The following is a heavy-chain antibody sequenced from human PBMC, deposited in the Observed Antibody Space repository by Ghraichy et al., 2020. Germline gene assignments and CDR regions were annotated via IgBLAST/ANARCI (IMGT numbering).Heavy chain of an antibody. Sequence: ASVKVSCKASGYTFSNYAIHWVRQAPGQRLEWMGWINTGHGKTKYSQMFQDRVTITGDTSASTAYMEVSSLRSEDTAVYYCARGPYSGNYYGYFDYWGQGSLVTVSS. D-gene: IGHD1-26*01. J-gene: IGHJ4*02. CDR3: ARGPYSGNYYGYFDY. V-gene: IGHV1-3*04. CDR2: INTGHGKT. CDR1: GYTFSNYA.